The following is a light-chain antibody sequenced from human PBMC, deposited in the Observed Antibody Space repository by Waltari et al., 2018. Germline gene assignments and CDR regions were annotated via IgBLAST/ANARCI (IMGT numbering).Light chain of an antibody. V-gene: IGLV3-19*01. CDR3: NSRDTSGYHWV. CDR2: GKN. CDR1: SLTNHY. J-gene: IGLJ3*02. Sequence: SSELTQDPPVSVALGQTVTITCQGDSLTNHYASCYQQKPGQAPVLVIYGKNNRPSGIPDRFSVSASGTTTSLTITGAQAEDEADYYCNSRDTSGYHWVFGGGTKLTVL.